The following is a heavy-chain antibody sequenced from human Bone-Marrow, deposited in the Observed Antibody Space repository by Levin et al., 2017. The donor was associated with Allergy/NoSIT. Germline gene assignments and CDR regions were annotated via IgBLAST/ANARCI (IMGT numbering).Heavy chain of an antibody. J-gene: IGHJ4*02. D-gene: IGHD6-19*01. CDR2: ISGSGSST. CDR1: GFTFNSSA. CDR3: AKGAGWVAGAVALI. Sequence: PSQTLSLPCAASGFTFNSSALSWVRQAPGKGLEWVSAISGSGSSTYYADSVKGRFTISRDNSKTTLYLQMNSLRAEDTAVYYCAKGAGWVAGAVALIWGQGTLVTVSS. V-gene: IGHV3-23*01.